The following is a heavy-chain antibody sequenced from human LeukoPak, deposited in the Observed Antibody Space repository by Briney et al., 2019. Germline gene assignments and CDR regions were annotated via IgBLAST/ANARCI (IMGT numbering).Heavy chain of an antibody. CDR1: GGSFSGYY. J-gene: IGHJ4*02. D-gene: IGHD5-18*01. Sequence: SETLSLTCAVYGGSFSGYYWSWIRQPPGKGLEWIGEINHSGSTNYNPSLKSRVTISVDTSKNQFSLKLSSVTAADTAVYYCARGLGYSYGYRGLDYWGQGTLVTVSS. V-gene: IGHV4-34*01. CDR2: INHSGST. CDR3: ARGLGYSYGYRGLDY.